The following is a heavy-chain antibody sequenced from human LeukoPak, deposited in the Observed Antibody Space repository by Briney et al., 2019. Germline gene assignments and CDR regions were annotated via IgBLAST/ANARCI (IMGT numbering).Heavy chain of an antibody. CDR3: AAVPYYGSGSYYNGPNDAFDI. CDR2: IIPIFGTA. CDR1: GGTFSSYA. Sequence: SVKVSCKASGGTFSSYAISWVRQAPGQGLEWMGGIIPIFGTANYAQKFQGRVTITTDESTSTAYMELSSLRSEDTAVYYCAAVPYYGSGSYYNGPNDAFDIWGQGTMVTVSS. V-gene: IGHV1-69*05. J-gene: IGHJ3*02. D-gene: IGHD3-10*01.